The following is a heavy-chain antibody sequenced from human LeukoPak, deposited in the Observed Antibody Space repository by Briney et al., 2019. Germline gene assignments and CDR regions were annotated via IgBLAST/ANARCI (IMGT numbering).Heavy chain of an antibody. CDR2: IIPIFGTA. CDR1: GGTFISYA. J-gene: IGHJ5*02. CDR3: VRDTAMVHNWFDP. D-gene: IGHD5-18*01. Sequence: ASVKVSCKASGGTFISYAISWVRQTPGQGLEWMGGIIPIFGTANYAQKFQGRVTITADESTSTAYMELSSLRSEDTAVYYCVRDTAMVHNWFDPWGQGTLVTVSS. V-gene: IGHV1-69*13.